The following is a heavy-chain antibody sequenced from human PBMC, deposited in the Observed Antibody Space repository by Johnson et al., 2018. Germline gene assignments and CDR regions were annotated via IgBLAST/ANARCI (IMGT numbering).Heavy chain of an antibody. CDR2: MYYSGTT. CDR1: GGSVSRGGYS. D-gene: IGHD5-18*01. CDR3: ERLTRVFSYGNFDD. Sequence: QVQLQESGPGLVKPSETLSLTCTVSGGSVSRGGYSWGWIRQPPGTGLDFMATMYYSGTTSYQPSLKSRATISVDMTKNQFSLRVRSGTAADRDVSYCERLTRVFSYGNFDDWGQGNLVTVSS. J-gene: IGHJ4*02. V-gene: IGHV4-39*01.